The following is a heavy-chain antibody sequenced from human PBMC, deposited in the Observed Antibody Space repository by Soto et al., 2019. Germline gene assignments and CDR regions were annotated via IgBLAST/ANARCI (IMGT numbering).Heavy chain of an antibody. Sequence: NRSCKASGYTFTIYLISWRRLATGQGLEWMGWMNPNSGNTGYAQKFQGRVTMTRNTSISTAYMELRSLRSDDTAVYYCAKGGYNYGFLFDCWGQGTLVTVSS. CDR2: MNPNSGNT. J-gene: IGHJ4*02. CDR3: AKGGYNYGFLFDC. V-gene: IGHV1-8*01. D-gene: IGHD5-18*01. CDR1: GYTFTIYL.